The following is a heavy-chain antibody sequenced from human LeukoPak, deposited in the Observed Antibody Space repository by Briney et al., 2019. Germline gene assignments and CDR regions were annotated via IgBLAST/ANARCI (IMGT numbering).Heavy chain of an antibody. J-gene: IGHJ2*01. CDR2: IYYSGST. CDR3: ARVHYYDSSGYYVWYFDL. CDR1: GGSISSGGYY. D-gene: IGHD3-22*01. V-gene: IGHV4-31*03. Sequence: SETLSLTCTVSGGSISSGGYYWSWIRQHPGKGLEWTGYIYYSGSTYYNPSLKSRVTISVDTSKNQFSLKLSSVTAADTAVYYCARVHYYDSSGYYVWYFDLWGRGTLVTVSS.